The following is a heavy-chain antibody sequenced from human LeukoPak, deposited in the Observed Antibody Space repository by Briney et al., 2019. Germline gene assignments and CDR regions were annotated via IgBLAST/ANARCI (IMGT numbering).Heavy chain of an antibody. CDR3: ARDAYCSGGSCYIY. CDR2: IKQDGSEK. V-gene: IGHV3-7*01. Sequence: GGSLRLSCAASGFTFSSYWMSWVRQAPGKGLEWVANIKQDGSEKYYVDSVKGRSTISRDNAENSLDLQMNSLRAEDTAVYYCARDAYCSGGSCYIYWGQGTLVTVSS. D-gene: IGHD2-15*01. J-gene: IGHJ4*02. CDR1: GFTFSSYW.